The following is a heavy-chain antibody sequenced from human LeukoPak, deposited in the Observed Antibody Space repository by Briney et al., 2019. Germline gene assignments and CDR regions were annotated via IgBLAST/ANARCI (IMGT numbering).Heavy chain of an antibody. D-gene: IGHD3-10*01. CDR1: GFTFSSYA. CDR3: AKYRKGRYDRAPYYYGSGRDGMDV. CDR2: ISGSGGGT. J-gene: IGHJ6*02. Sequence: GGSLRLSCAASGFTFSSYAMSWVRQAPGKGLEWVSAISGSGGGTYYADSVKGRFTISRDNSKNTLYLQMNSLRAEDTAVYYCAKYRKGRYDRAPYYYGSGRDGMDVWGQGTTVTVSS. V-gene: IGHV3-23*01.